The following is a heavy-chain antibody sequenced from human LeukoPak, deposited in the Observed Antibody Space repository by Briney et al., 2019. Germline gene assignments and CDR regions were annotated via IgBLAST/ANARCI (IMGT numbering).Heavy chain of an antibody. CDR1: GGSINSHY. Sequence: ETLSLTCTVSGGSINSHYWSWIRQPAGQGLEWIGRIFNTGSTSYNPSLKSRVTMSVDTSNNQLSLKLSSVTAADTAVYYCAREGLEDCSGASCYFLFDPWGQGTLVTVSS. D-gene: IGHD2-15*01. V-gene: IGHV4-4*07. CDR3: AREGLEDCSGASCYFLFDP. J-gene: IGHJ5*02. CDR2: IFNTGST.